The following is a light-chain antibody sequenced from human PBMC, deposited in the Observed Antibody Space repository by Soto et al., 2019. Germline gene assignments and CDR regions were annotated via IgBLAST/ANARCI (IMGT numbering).Light chain of an antibody. CDR3: CSYAGSPYV. CDR1: SSDVGGYNY. J-gene: IGLJ1*01. CDR2: DVS. Sequence: QPVLAQPRSVSGSPGQSVTISCTGTSSDVGGYNYVSWYQQHPGKAPKLMIYDVSKRPSGVPDRFSGSKSGNTASLTISGLQAEDEADYYCCSYAGSPYVFGTGTKVTVL. V-gene: IGLV2-11*01.